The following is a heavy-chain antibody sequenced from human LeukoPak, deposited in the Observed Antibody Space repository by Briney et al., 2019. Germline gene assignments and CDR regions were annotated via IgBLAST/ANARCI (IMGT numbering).Heavy chain of an antibody. D-gene: IGHD2-21*02. Sequence: PGGSLRLSCAASGFTFSSYAMSWVRQAPGKGLEWVSAISGSGGSTYYADSVTGRFTISRDNSKNTLYLQMNSLRAEDTAVYYCAKRPCGCGGDCYSCEPTFDYWGQGTLVTVSS. CDR3: AKRPCGCGGDCYSCEPTFDY. J-gene: IGHJ4*02. CDR1: GFTFSSYA. CDR2: ISGSGGST. V-gene: IGHV3-23*01.